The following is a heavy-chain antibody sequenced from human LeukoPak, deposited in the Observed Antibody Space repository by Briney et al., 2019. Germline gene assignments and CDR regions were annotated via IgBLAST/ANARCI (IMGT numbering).Heavy chain of an antibody. D-gene: IGHD5-12*01. V-gene: IGHV3-53*01. Sequence: GGSLRLSCAASGFTVSSNFMSWVRQAPGKGLEWVSIIYSGGFTYYAGSVKGRFTISRDTSKNTLYLQMNSLRAEDTAVYYCARGRYSGYDLSFDYWGQGTLVTVSS. CDR1: GFTVSSNF. J-gene: IGHJ4*02. CDR2: IYSGGFT. CDR3: ARGRYSGYDLSFDY.